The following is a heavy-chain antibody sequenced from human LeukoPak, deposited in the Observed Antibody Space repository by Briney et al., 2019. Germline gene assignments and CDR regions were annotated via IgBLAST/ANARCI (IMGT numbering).Heavy chain of an antibody. J-gene: IGHJ4*02. CDR3: ARVFLDSSGTFDY. CDR2: IKQDGSEK. Sequence: GGSLRLSCAASGFTFSSYWMSWVRQAPGKGLEWVANIKQDGSEKYYVGSVKGRFTISRDNAKNSLYLQMNSLRAEDTAVYYCARVFLDSSGTFDYWGQGTLVTVSS. V-gene: IGHV3-7*01. D-gene: IGHD6-25*01. CDR1: GFTFSSYW.